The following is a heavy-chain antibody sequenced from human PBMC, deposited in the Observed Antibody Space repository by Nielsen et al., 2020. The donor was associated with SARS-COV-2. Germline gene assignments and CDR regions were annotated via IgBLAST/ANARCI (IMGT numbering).Heavy chain of an antibody. CDR3: ASLRATTRFWYFDL. CDR2: IKQDGSER. Sequence: GESLKISCAASGFTFSFYWMNWVRQAPGKGLEWVANIKQDGSERYYVDSVRDRFTISRDNAKNSVYLQMNSLRAEDTAIYYRASLRATTRFWYFDLWGRGTLVTVSS. J-gene: IGHJ2*01. D-gene: IGHD1/OR15-1a*01. CDR1: GFTFSFYW. V-gene: IGHV3-7*05.